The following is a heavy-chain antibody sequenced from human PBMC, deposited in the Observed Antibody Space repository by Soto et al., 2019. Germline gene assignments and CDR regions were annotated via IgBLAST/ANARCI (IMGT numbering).Heavy chain of an antibody. CDR2: IKQDGSEK. Sequence: EVQLVESGGGLVQPGGSLRLSCAASGFTFSSYWMSWVRQAPGKGLEWVANIKQDGSEKYYVDSVKGRFTISRDNAKNSLYLQMNSLRAEDTAVYYCAREGICSSWYHFDYWGQGTLVTVSS. J-gene: IGHJ4*02. D-gene: IGHD6-13*01. CDR1: GFTFSSYW. CDR3: AREGICSSWYHFDY. V-gene: IGHV3-7*01.